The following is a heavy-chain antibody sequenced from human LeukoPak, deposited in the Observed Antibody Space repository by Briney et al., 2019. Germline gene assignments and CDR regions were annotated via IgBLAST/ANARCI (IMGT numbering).Heavy chain of an antibody. V-gene: IGHV3-48*04. Sequence: GGSLRLSCAASGFTFSSYNMNWVRQAPGKGLEWVSDISSSGSTIYFADSVKGRFTISRDNAKNSLYPQMSSLRAEDTALYYCAREEGGYFDYWGQGTLVTVSS. CDR1: GFTFSSYN. J-gene: IGHJ4*02. D-gene: IGHD3-16*01. CDR3: AREEGGYFDY. CDR2: ISSSGSTI.